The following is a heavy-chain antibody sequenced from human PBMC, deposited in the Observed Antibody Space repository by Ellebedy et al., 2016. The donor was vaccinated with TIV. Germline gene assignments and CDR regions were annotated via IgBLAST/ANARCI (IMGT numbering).Heavy chain of an antibody. Sequence: ASVKVSXXASGGTFSSFAISWVRQAPGQGLEWMGGIIPIFGTTNYAQKFRGRVTITADESTTIAYMELSSLRSEDTAVYYCARVDPYCSSISCYENYFDFWGQGTLVTVSS. CDR2: IIPIFGTT. CDR3: ARVDPYCSSISCYENYFDF. J-gene: IGHJ4*02. D-gene: IGHD2-2*01. CDR1: GGTFSSFA. V-gene: IGHV1-69*13.